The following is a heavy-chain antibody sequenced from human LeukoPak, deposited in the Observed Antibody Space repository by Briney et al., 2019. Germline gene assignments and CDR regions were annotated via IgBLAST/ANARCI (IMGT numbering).Heavy chain of an antibody. Sequence: PGGSLRLSCAASRFTFSSYAMHWVRQAPGKGLEWVAVISYDGSNKYYADSVKGRFTISRDNSKNTLYLQMNSLRAEDTAVYYCATDIVVVPAAILPYYYYMDVWGKGTTVTVSS. CDR3: ATDIVVVPAAILPYYYYMDV. CDR2: ISYDGSNK. V-gene: IGHV3-30-3*01. D-gene: IGHD2-2*01. J-gene: IGHJ6*03. CDR1: RFTFSSYA.